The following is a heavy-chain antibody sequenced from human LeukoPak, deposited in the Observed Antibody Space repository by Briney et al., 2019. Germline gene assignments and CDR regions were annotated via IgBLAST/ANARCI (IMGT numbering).Heavy chain of an antibody. CDR3: ARAGYSNYWFDP. CDR1: GGSVTSGTYH. V-gene: IGHV4-39*07. D-gene: IGHD4-11*01. Sequence: PSETLSLTCSVSGGSVTSGTYHWGWIRQPPGKGLEWIGSVYFDGGTHYNPSLQSRVTISVDTSKNQFSLRLSSVTAADTAVYYCARAGYSNYWFDPWGQGTLVTVSS. J-gene: IGHJ5*02. CDR2: VYFDGGT.